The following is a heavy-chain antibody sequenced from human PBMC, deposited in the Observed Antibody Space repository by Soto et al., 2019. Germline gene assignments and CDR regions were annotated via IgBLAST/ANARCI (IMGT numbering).Heavy chain of an antibody. CDR2: IIPILGIA. D-gene: IGHD6-13*01. J-gene: IGHJ5*02. Sequence: ASVKVSCKASGGTFSSYTISWVRQAPGQGLEWMGRIIPILGIANYAQKFQGRVTITADKSTSTAYMELSSLRSEDTAVYYCARDSVDSSQRPPRWFDPWGQGTLVTVSS. V-gene: IGHV1-69*04. CDR1: GGTFSSYT. CDR3: ARDSVDSSQRPPRWFDP.